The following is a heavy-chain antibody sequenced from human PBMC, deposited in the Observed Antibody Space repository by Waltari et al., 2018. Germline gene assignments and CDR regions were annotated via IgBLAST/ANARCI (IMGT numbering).Heavy chain of an antibody. CDR1: GYNFTSSA. V-gene: IGHV1-3*01. CDR2: INAGNGNT. Sequence: QVQLVQSGAEVKKPGASVKVSCKASGYNFTSSAMHWVRRAHGQRLEWMGWINAGNGNTKYSQKFQGRVTITRDTSASTAYMELSSLRSEDTAVYYCARDRLVSWQQLAPFGYWGQGTLVTVSS. D-gene: IGHD6-13*01. CDR3: ARDRLVSWQQLAPFGY. J-gene: IGHJ4*02.